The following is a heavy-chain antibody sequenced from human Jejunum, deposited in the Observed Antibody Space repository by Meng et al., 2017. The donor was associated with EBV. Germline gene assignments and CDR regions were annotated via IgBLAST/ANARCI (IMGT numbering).Heavy chain of an antibody. Sequence: QGQLVESGTAVKTPGASLKVSCQASGYTFTTQNINWVRQATGQGLEYMGWMSPDNGDTGYAQNFQGRLTMTRDTSISTAYMELSSLTSDDTAVYYCARGDGYNLYWGQGTLVTVSS. V-gene: IGHV1-8*01. J-gene: IGHJ4*02. CDR2: MSPDNGDT. CDR1: GYTFTTQN. CDR3: ARGDGYNLY. D-gene: IGHD5-24*01.